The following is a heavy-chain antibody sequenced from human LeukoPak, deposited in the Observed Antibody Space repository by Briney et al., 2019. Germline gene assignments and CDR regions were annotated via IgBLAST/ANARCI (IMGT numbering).Heavy chain of an antibody. D-gene: IGHD3-10*01. CDR3: AREPYYYGSGTPGAFDI. CDR1: GFTVSSNY. J-gene: IGHJ3*02. V-gene: IGHV3-53*01. CDR2: IYSGGST. Sequence: PGGSLRLSCAASGFTVSSNYMSWVRQALGKGLEWVSVIYSGGSTYYADSVKGRFTISRDNSKNTLYLQMNSLRAEDTAVYYCAREPYYYGSGTPGAFDIWGQGTMVTVSS.